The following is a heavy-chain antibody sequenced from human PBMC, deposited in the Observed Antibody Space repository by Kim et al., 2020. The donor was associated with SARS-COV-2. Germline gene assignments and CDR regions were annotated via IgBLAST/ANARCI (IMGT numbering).Heavy chain of an antibody. J-gene: IGHJ6*02. CDR3: ARSSRLAVAGNYYYSGMDV. D-gene: IGHD6-19*01. Sequence: GGSLRLSCAASGFTFSSYELYWVRQAPEKGLEWVSYISSSGRAIYYADSVKGRFTISRDNAKNSLYLQMNSLRAEDTAVYYCARSSRLAVAGNYYYSGMDVWGQGTTVTVSS. V-gene: IGHV3-48*03. CDR2: ISSSGRAI. CDR1: GFTFSSYE.